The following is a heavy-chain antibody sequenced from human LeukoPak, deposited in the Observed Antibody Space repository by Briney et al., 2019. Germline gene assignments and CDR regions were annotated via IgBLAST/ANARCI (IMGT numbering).Heavy chain of an antibody. D-gene: IGHD5-18*01. CDR3: ARGDTAMVTGYFDL. J-gene: IGHJ2*01. V-gene: IGHV4-4*07. Sequence: PSETLSLTCTVSGGSISSYYWSWIRQPAGKGLEWIGRIYTSGSTNYNPSLKSRATMSVDTSKNQFSLKLSSVTAADTAVYYCARGDTAMVTGYFDLWGRGTLVTVSS. CDR1: GGSISSYY. CDR2: IYTSGST.